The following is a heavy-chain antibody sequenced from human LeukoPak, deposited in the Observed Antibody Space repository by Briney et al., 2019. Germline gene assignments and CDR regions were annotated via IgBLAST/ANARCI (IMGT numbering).Heavy chain of an antibody. CDR2: IRSSGSTI. J-gene: IGHJ4*02. CDR1: GFTFSSYE. V-gene: IGHV3-48*03. CDR3: ARDGGGQQLIVFDY. D-gene: IGHD6-13*01. Sequence: GGSMRLSCAASGFTFSSYEMNWVRPAPGRGLEWVSYIRSSGSTIYYADSVKGRFTISRDNAKNSLYLQMNSLRAEDTAVYYCARDGGGQQLIVFDYWGQGTLVTVSS.